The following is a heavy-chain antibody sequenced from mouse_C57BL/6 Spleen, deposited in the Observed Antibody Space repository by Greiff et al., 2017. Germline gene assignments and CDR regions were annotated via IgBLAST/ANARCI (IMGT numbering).Heavy chain of an antibody. Sequence: DVQLQESGPGLVKPSQSLSLSCSVTGYSITSGYYWNWIRQFPGNKLEWVGYISYDGSNNYNPSLKNRISITRDTAKNQFFLKLNSVTTEDTATYYCARENYGSSFGYFDVWGTGTTVTVSS. CDR2: ISYDGSN. CDR3: ARENYGSSFGYFDV. V-gene: IGHV3-6*01. J-gene: IGHJ1*03. D-gene: IGHD1-1*01. CDR1: GYSITSGYY.